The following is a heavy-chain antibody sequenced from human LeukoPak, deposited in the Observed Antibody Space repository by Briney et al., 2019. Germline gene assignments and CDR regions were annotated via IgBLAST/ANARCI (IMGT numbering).Heavy chain of an antibody. J-gene: IGHJ4*02. CDR1: GYTFTSYA. Sequence: GASVKVSCKASGYTFTSYAMHWVRQAPGQRLEWMGWINAGNGNTKYSQKFQGRVTITRDTSASTAYIELSSLRSEDTAVYYCARDLAYCSGGSCYYFDYWGQGTLVTVSS. CDR3: ARDLAYCSGGSCYYFDY. V-gene: IGHV1-3*01. D-gene: IGHD2-15*01. CDR2: INAGNGNT.